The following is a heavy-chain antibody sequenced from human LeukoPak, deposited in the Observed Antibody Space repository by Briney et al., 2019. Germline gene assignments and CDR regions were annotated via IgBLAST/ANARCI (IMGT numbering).Heavy chain of an antibody. D-gene: IGHD6-13*01. J-gene: IGHJ4*02. CDR3: AKNRQQLDY. V-gene: IGHV3-23*01. CDR2: ISGSGGNT. Sequence: GASLRLSCAASGFTFSNYAMSWVRQAPGKGLEWVSTISGSGGNTYYADSVKGRFTISRDSSKSTLYLQMNSLRAEDTAVYYCAKNRQQLDYWGQGTLVTVSS. CDR1: GFTFSNYA.